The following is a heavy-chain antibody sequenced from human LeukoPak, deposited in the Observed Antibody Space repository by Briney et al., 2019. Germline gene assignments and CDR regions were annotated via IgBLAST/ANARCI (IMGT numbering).Heavy chain of an antibody. Sequence: GGSLRLSCAASGFTFSNYWTTWVRQVPGKGLEWVTSIKEDGSDRYNVDSVKGRFTISRDNAKNSLSLQMSSLRAEDTAVYYCASTLTFDNWGLGILVTVSS. J-gene: IGHJ3*02. CDR1: GFTFSNYW. V-gene: IGHV3-7*01. CDR2: IKEDGSDR. CDR3: ASTLTFDN.